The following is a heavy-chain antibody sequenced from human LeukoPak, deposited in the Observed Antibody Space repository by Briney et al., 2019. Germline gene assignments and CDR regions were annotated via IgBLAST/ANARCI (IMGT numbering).Heavy chain of an antibody. CDR3: ARITRIAAAGTAGSGKYYFDY. CDR1: GGSFSGYY. V-gene: IGHV4-34*01. CDR2: INHSGST. Sequence: SETLSLTCAVSGGSFSGYYWSWIRQPPGKGLEWIGEINHSGSTNYNPSLKSRVTISVDTSKNQFSLNLSSVTAADTAVYYCARITRIAAAGTAGSGKYYFDYWGQGTLVTVSS. D-gene: IGHD6-13*01. J-gene: IGHJ4*02.